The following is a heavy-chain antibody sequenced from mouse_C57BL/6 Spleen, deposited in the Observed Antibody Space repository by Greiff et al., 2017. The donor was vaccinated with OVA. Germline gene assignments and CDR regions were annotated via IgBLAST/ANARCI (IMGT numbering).Heavy chain of an antibody. J-gene: IGHJ1*03. D-gene: IGHD5-5*01. V-gene: IGHV1-82*01. CDR1: GFAFSSSW. Sequence: VQLQQSGPELVKPGASVKISCTASGFAFSSSWMNWVKQRPGKGLEWIGRIYPGDGDTNYNGKFKGKATLTADKSSSTAYMQLSSLTSEDSAVYVCADTTTGCFDVWGTGTTVTVSS. CDR3: ADTTTGCFDV. CDR2: IYPGDGDT.